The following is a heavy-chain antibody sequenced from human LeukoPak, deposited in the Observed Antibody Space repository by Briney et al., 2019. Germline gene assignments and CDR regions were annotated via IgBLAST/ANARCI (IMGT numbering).Heavy chain of an antibody. CDR3: ASQSRGLGY. J-gene: IGHJ4*02. CDR1: GYTFTGYY. Sequence: ASVKVSCKASGYTFTGYYMHWVRQARGQGLEWMGGINPNSGGTNYAQKFQGRVTMTRDRAISTAYMELSRLISDDTAVYYCASQSRGLGYWGQGTLVTVSS. CDR2: INPNSGGT. V-gene: IGHV1-2*02. D-gene: IGHD3-10*01.